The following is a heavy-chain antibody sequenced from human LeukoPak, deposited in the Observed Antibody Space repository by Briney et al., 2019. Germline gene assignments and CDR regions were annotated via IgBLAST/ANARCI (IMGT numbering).Heavy chain of an antibody. V-gene: IGHV3-13*01. D-gene: IGHD1-1*01. CDR3: ARVAKERVGGVYYFDY. Sequence: GGSLRLSCAASGFTFSDYDMYWVRQATGKGLEWVSAIGTAGDTYYTGSVKGRFTTSRENAKNSLYLQMNSLRAGDTAVYYCARVAKERVGGVYYFDYWGQGTLVTVSS. J-gene: IGHJ4*02. CDR1: GFTFSDYD. CDR2: IGTAGDT.